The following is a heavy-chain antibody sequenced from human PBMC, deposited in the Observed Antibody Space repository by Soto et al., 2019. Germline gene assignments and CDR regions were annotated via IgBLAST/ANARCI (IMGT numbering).Heavy chain of an antibody. D-gene: IGHD6-19*01. V-gene: IGHV4-34*01. CDR1: GGSFSGYY. CDR2: INHSGST. Sequence: SETLSLTCAVYGGSFSGYYWSWIRQPPGKGLEWIGEINHSGSTNYNPSLKSRVTISVDTSKNQFSLKLSSVTAADTAVYYCASKLGLYSSGWYDYWGQGTLVTVSS. J-gene: IGHJ4*02. CDR3: ASKLGLYSSGWYDY.